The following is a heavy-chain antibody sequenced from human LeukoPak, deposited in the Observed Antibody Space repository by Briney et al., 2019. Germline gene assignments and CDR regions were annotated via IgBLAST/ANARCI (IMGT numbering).Heavy chain of an antibody. J-gene: IGHJ5*02. D-gene: IGHD3-9*01. CDR3: ARAYDILTGCNWFDP. V-gene: IGHV1-69*05. CDR2: IIPIFGTA. CDR1: GGTFSSYA. Sequence: ASVKVSCKASGGTFSSYAISWVRQAPGQGLEWMGGIIPIFGTANYAQKFQGRVTITTDESTSTAYMELSSLRSEDTAVYYCARAYDILTGCNWFDPWGQGTLVTVSS.